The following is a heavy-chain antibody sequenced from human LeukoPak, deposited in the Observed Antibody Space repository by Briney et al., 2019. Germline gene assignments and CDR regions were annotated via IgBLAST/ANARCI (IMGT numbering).Heavy chain of an antibody. CDR3: AKGAGPPWFDP. Sequence: SETLSLTCTVSGGSINGSIYYWAWIRQPPGKGLEWIGSIYYSGSTYYNPSLKSRVTISIDTSRNQCSMNLNSVTAADTAVYYCAKGAGPPWFDPWGQGTLVTVSS. J-gene: IGHJ5*02. D-gene: IGHD6-19*01. CDR2: IYYSGST. V-gene: IGHV4-39*07. CDR1: GGSINGSIYY.